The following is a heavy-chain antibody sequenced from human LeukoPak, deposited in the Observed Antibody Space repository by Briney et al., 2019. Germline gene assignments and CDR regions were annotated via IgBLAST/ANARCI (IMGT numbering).Heavy chain of an antibody. CDR2: ISSSGSTI. J-gene: IGHJ4*02. CDR1: GFTFSSYE. V-gene: IGHV3-48*03. Sequence: GGSLRLSCAASGFTFSSYEMNWVRQAPGKGLEWVSYISSSGSTIYYADSVKGRFTISRDNAKNSLYLQMNSLRAEDTAVYYCARDPSGIAAAGGYWGQGTLVTVSS. CDR3: ARDPSGIAAAGGY. D-gene: IGHD6-13*01.